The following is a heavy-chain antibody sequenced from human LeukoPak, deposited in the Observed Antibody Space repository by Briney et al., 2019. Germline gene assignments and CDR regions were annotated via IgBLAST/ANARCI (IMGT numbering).Heavy chain of an antibody. J-gene: IGHJ2*01. CDR2: IYYSGST. V-gene: IGHV4-59*06. CDR3: ARDLGGYSYAPGWYFDL. D-gene: IGHD5-18*01. CDR1: GGSISSYY. Sequence: SETLSLTCTVSGGSISSYYWSWIRQHPGKGLEWIGYIYYSGSTYYNPSLKSRVTISVDTSMNQFSLKLSSVTAADTAVYYCARDLGGYSYAPGWYFDLWGRGTLVTVSS.